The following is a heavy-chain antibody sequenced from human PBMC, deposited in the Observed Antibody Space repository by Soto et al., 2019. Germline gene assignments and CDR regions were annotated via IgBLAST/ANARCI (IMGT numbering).Heavy chain of an antibody. CDR1: GYTFTGYY. Sequence: ASVKVSCTASGYTFTGYYMHWVRQAPGQGLEWMGWINPNSGGTNYAQKFQGRVTMTRDTSISTAYMELSRLRSDDTAVYYCARDKERYSSGWYWFDPWGQGTLVTVSS. V-gene: IGHV1-2*02. CDR2: INPNSGGT. J-gene: IGHJ5*02. CDR3: ARDKERYSSGWYWFDP. D-gene: IGHD6-19*01.